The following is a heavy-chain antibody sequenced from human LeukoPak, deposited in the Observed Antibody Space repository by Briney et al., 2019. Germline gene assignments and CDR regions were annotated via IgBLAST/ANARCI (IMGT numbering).Heavy chain of an antibody. V-gene: IGHV3-74*01. CDR1: GFTFSSYW. CDR2: INSDGSST. J-gene: IGHJ6*03. CDR3: AREGTNSVLYYYYYMDV. D-gene: IGHD5/OR15-5a*01. Sequence: GTLTLTCTASGFTFSSYWMHCVRQPPGKEGVGVSRINSDGSSTSYADSVKGRFTISRDNAKNTLYLQMNSLSAADTAVYYCAREGTNSVLYYYYYMDVWGKGTTVTVSS.